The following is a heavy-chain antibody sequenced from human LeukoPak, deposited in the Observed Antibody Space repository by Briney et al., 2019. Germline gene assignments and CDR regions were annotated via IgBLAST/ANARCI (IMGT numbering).Heavy chain of an antibody. Sequence: GGSLRLSCAASGFTFSSYGMHWVRQAPGKGLEWVSSISSSSSYIYYADSVKGRFTISRDNAKNSLYLQMNSLRAEDTAVYYCARDGPWPGDYWGQGTLVTVSS. CDR1: GFTFSSYG. J-gene: IGHJ4*02. V-gene: IGHV3-21*01. CDR3: ARDGPWPGDY. CDR2: ISSSSSYI. D-gene: IGHD5-12*01.